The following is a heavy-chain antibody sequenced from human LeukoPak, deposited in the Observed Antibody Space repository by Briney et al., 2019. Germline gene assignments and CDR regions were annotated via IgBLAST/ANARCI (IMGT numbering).Heavy chain of an antibody. CDR3: ARVTHDYGDRNFDY. CDR1: GSNFTNYW. D-gene: IGHD4-17*01. Sequence: GASLQISCKGSGSNFTNYWIGWVRQLPGKGLEWMGIIYPGDSDTRYSPSFQGQVTISADKSISTAYLQWSSLKASDTAMYYCARVTHDYGDRNFDYWGQGTLVTVSS. J-gene: IGHJ4*02. V-gene: IGHV5-51*01. CDR2: IYPGDSDT.